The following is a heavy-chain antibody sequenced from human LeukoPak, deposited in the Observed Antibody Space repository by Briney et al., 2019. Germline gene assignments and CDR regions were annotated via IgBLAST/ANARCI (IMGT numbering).Heavy chain of an antibody. CDR3: ARGYCSSTSCGSPDYYYYMDV. Sequence: GSPSLSCAASGFSFDDYGMTWVRQAPGKGLEWVSGINWIGASTGYADSVKGRFTISRDNAKNSLYLQMNSLRAEDTALYYCARGYCSSTSCGSPDYYYYMDVWGKGTTVTVSS. CDR1: GFSFDDYG. J-gene: IGHJ6*03. V-gene: IGHV3-20*04. D-gene: IGHD2-2*01. CDR2: INWIGAST.